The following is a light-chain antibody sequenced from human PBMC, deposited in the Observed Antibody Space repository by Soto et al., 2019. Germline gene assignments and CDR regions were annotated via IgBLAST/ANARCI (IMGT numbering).Light chain of an antibody. Sequence: QSVLSQPASMSGSPGQSITIPCTGASSDIGLYNYVSWYQHHPGKAPKLLISEVNIRPSGLSDRFSASKAGNTASLTISGLQPEDEAFYYCSGLSSTCTNIVFGIRAKVIV. J-gene: IGLJ1*01. CDR1: SSDIGLYNY. CDR2: EVN. CDR3: SGLSSTCTNIV. V-gene: IGLV2-14*01.